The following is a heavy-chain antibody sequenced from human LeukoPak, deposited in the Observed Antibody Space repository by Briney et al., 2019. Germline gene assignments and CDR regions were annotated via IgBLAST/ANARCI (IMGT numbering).Heavy chain of an antibody. Sequence: VASVKVSCKASGYTFTCYGISWVRQAPGQGLEWMGWISAYNGNTNYAQKLQGRVTMTTDTSTSTAYMELSSLRSEDTAVYYCARTGDSSGYYWFDPWGQGTLVTVSS. D-gene: IGHD3-22*01. J-gene: IGHJ5*02. CDR3: ARTGDSSGYYWFDP. CDR2: ISAYNGNT. V-gene: IGHV1-18*01. CDR1: GYTFTCYG.